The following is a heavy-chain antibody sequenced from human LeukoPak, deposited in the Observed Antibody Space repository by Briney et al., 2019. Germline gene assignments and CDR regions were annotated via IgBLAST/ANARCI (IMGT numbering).Heavy chain of an antibody. CDR1: GGSISSYY. CDR3: ARALDYGDPYYFDY. CDR2: IYYSGST. Sequence: SETLSLTCTVSGGSISSYYWGWIRQPPGKGLEWIGSIYYSGSTYYNPSLKSRVTISVDTSKNQFSLKLSSVTAADTAVYYCARALDYGDPYYFDYWGQGTLVTVSS. D-gene: IGHD4-17*01. J-gene: IGHJ4*02. V-gene: IGHV4-39*07.